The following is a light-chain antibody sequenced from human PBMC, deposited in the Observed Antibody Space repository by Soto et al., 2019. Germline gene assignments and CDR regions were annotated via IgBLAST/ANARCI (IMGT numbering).Light chain of an antibody. CDR3: QQFNSYPHELT. V-gene: IGKV1-13*02. CDR2: DAS. Sequence: AIQLTQSPSSLSASVGDRVTITCRASQGISSALAWYQQKPGKAPKLLIYDASSLESGVPLRFSGSGSGTDFTLTFSCLQPEDFATYYCQQFNSYPHELTFGGGTKVDIK. CDR1: QGISSA. J-gene: IGKJ4*01.